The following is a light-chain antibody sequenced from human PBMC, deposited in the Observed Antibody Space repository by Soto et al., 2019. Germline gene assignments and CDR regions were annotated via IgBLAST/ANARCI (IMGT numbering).Light chain of an antibody. J-gene: IGLJ2*01. CDR3: CSYGGYSTFVI. Sequence: QSALTQPASVSGSPGQSITISCTGANSDVGRYNRISWYQQRPGKAPQLIIYEADKRPSGVSNRCYGSKSGNTASLTISGLQADDEADYHCCSYGGYSTFVIFGGGTKLTVL. V-gene: IGLV2-23*02. CDR1: NSDVGRYNR. CDR2: EAD.